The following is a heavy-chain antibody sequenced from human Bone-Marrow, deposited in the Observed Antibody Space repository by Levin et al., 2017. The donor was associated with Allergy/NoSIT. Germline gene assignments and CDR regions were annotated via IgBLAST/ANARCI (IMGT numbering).Heavy chain of an antibody. Sequence: ASVKVSCTTSGYSFTSYGYNWVRQAPGQGPEWMGYISAYNGQTDYGQTFQDRVTMTTDTSTKTAYMELRSLRSDDTAIYYCARDPHGDDAFDIWGQGTMVTVSS. CDR2: ISAYNGQT. V-gene: IGHV1-18*01. CDR1: GYSFTSYG. J-gene: IGHJ3*02. CDR3: ARDPHGDDAFDI.